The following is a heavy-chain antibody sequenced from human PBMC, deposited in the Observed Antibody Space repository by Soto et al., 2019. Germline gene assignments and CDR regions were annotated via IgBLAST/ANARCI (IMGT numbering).Heavy chain of an antibody. Sequence: ASVKVSCKASGYTFTRYGSWVRQAPGQGLEWRGWISGYNGDTNYAQRFQGRVSMTIDTSTTTAYMELRTLTPDDTAVYYCAKNGQPPYYYYGLDVWGQGTTVTVSS. J-gene: IGHJ6*02. CDR1: GYTFTRYG. CDR3: AKNGQPPYYYYGLDV. CDR2: ISGYNGDT. V-gene: IGHV1-18*01. D-gene: IGHD2-8*01.